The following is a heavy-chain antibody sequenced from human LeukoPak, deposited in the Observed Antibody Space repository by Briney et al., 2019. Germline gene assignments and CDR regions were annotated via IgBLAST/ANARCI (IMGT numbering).Heavy chain of an antibody. CDR3: ARDGENGIDY. CDR2: ISSIGGST. V-gene: IGHV3-64*01. D-gene: IGHD3-10*01. J-gene: IGHJ4*02. CDR1: GFTFSSYA. Sequence: PGGSLRLSCAASGFTFSSYAMHWVRQAPGKGLEYVSAISSIGGSTYYANSVKGRFTISRDNSKNTLYLQMGSLRAEDMAVYYCARDGENGIDYWGQGTLVTVSS.